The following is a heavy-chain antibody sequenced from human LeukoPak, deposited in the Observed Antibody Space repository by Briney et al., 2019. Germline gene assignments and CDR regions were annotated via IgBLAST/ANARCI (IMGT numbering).Heavy chain of an antibody. J-gene: IGHJ4*02. V-gene: IGHV4-34*01. CDR2: INHSGST. CDR3: ARVEKGPYDYVWGSYTVAFDY. Sequence: PSETLSLTCAVYGGSFSGYYWSWIRQPPGKGLEWIGEINHSGSTNYNPSLKSRVTISVDTSKNQFSLKLSSVTAADTAVYYCARVEKGPYDYVWGSYTVAFDYWGQGTLVTVSS. D-gene: IGHD3-16*01. CDR1: GGSFSGYY.